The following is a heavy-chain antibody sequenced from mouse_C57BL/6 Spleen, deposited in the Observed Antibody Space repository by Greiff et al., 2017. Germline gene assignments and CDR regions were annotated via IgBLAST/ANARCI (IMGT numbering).Heavy chain of an antibody. CDR3: AILDYYDYDLFAY. Sequence: QVQLQQPGAELVKPGASLKVSCKASGYTFTSSWMHWVKQGPGKGLGWIGRIHPSDSDTNNNQKFKGKATLTVDKSSSTAYMQLSSLTSEDSAVYYCAILDYYDYDLFAYWGQGTLVTVSA. D-gene: IGHD2-4*01. CDR1: GYTFTSSW. V-gene: IGHV1-74*01. J-gene: IGHJ3*01. CDR2: IHPSDSDT.